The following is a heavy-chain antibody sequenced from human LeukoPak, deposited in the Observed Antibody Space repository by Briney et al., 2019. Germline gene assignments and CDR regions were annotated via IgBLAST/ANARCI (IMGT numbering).Heavy chain of an antibody. J-gene: IGHJ4*02. V-gene: IGHV3-7*03. D-gene: IGHD5-24*01. CDR3: AKEGRSLQTY. Sequence: GGSLRLSCVVSGFIVSNNYMSWVRQAPGKGLEWVANIKEDGTETYYVDSVKGRFTISRDNAKNSLYLQMNSLRVEDTAVYYCAKEGRSLQTYWGQGTLVTVSS. CDR2: IKEDGTET. CDR1: GFIVSNNY.